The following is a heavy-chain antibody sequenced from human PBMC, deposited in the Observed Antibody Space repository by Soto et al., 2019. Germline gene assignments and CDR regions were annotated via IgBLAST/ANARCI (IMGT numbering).Heavy chain of an antibody. Sequence: QVQLVQSGAEVKKPGSSVKVSCKASGGTFSSYAINWVRQAPGQGLEWMGGIIPIFGTANYAQKFQGRVTITADESTSTAYMELSSLRSEDTAVYYCAGVRIVDTAMVYYYYGMDVWGQGTTVTVSS. CDR1: GGTFSSYA. CDR2: IIPIFGTA. CDR3: AGVRIVDTAMVYYYYGMDV. D-gene: IGHD5-18*01. V-gene: IGHV1-69*01. J-gene: IGHJ6*02.